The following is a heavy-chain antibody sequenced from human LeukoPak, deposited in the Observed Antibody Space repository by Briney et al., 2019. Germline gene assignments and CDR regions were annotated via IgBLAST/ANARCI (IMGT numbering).Heavy chain of an antibody. J-gene: IGHJ4*02. CDR3: ARSLYYDSSGYPLEFDY. Sequence: PGESLKISCKGSGYSFTSYWIGWVRQMPGKGLEWMGIIYPGDSDTRYSPSFQGQVTISADKSISTAYLQWSSLKASDAAMYYCARSLYYDSSGYPLEFDYWGQGTLVTVSS. CDR1: GYSFTSYW. CDR2: IYPGDSDT. V-gene: IGHV5-51*01. D-gene: IGHD3-22*01.